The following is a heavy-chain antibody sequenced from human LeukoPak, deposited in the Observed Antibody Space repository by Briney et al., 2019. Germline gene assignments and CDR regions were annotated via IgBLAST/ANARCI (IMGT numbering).Heavy chain of an antibody. CDR1: GFIFSHHG. J-gene: IGHJ4*02. Sequence: PGGSLRLSCATSGFIFSHHGMNWVRQAPGKGLEWVSGIRADAVTTYYADSVKGRFTISRDNAKNSLYLQMHSLRAEDTALYYCARVATGIAAPIDYWGQGTLVTVSS. V-gene: IGHV3-21*01. CDR2: IRADAVTT. CDR3: ARVATGIAAPIDY. D-gene: IGHD6-13*01.